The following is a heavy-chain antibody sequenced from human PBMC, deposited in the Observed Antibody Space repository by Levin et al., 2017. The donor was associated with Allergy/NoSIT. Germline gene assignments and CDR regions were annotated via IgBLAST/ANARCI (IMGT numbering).Heavy chain of an antibody. V-gene: IGHV2-5*02. CDR1: GFSLNTRTVG. D-gene: IGHD3-10*01. CDR3: ARRRSASGFFDN. CDR2: IYWDDGK. J-gene: IGHJ4*02. Sequence: SGPTLVKPTQTLTLTCTFSGFSLNTRTVGVGWIRQPPGKALEWLALIYWDDGKRYSPSLRSRLSITKDTSKNQVILTMTNMDPVDTATYYCARRRSASGFFDNWGQGTLVTVSS.